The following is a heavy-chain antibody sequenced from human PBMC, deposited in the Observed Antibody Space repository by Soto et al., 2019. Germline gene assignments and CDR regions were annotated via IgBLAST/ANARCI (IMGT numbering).Heavy chain of an antibody. CDR3: ARDFYSHYGHSTTTFNWFDP. V-gene: IGHV1-18*01. CDR1: GYTFTSYG. CDR2: ISAYNGNT. Sequence: GASVKVSSKASGYTFTSYGISWVRQAPGQGLEWMGWISAYNGNTNYAQKLQGRVTMTTDTSTSTAYMELRSLRSDDTAVYYCARDFYSHYGHSTTTFNWFDPWGQGTLVSVSS. D-gene: IGHD4-17*01. J-gene: IGHJ5*02.